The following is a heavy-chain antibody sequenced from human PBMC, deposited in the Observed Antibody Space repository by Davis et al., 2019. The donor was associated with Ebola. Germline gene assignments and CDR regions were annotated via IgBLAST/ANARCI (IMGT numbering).Heavy chain of an antibody. CDR3: AKDLGGCSGGSCHP. V-gene: IGHV3-30*18. Sequence: SLNLSCAASGFTFSSYGMHWVRQAPGKGLEWVAVISYDGSNKYYADSVKGRFTISRDNSKNTLYLQMNSLRAEDTAVYYCAKDLGGCSGGSCHPWGQGTLVTVSS. CDR1: GFTFSSYG. CDR2: ISYDGSNK. J-gene: IGHJ5*02. D-gene: IGHD2-15*01.